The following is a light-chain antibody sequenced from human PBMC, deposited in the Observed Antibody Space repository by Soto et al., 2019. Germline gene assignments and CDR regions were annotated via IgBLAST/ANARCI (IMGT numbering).Light chain of an antibody. CDR1: QGINNY. V-gene: IGKV1-27*01. Sequence: DIQMHPSHFSLSASVGDRVTITCLASQGINNYLAWYQQKPGKVPRLLIYAASTLQSGVPSRFSGSGSGTDFTLTISSLQPEDVATYYCQKYNSAVDTFGGGTKVDIK. J-gene: IGKJ4*01. CDR2: AAS. CDR3: QKYNSAVDT.